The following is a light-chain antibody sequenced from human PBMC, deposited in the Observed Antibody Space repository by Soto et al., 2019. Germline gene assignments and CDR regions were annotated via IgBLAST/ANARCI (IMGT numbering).Light chain of an antibody. J-gene: IGLJ1*01. Sequence: QSVLTQPASVSGSPGQSIAISCTGTISDVGGYNYVSWHQQHPGKAPKVLISVVSNRPSGVSNRFSGSKSGNTASLTISGLQAEDEADYYCSSYRSGGTFVFGSGTKVTVL. CDR3: SSYRSGGTFV. CDR2: VVS. V-gene: IGLV2-14*01. CDR1: ISDVGGYNY.